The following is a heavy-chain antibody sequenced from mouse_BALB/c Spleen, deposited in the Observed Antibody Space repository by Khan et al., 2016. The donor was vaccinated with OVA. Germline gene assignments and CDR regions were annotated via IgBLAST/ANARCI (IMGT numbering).Heavy chain of an antibody. Sequence: EVQRVESGGDLVKPGGSLKLSCAASGFTFSAYGMSLVRQTPDRRLEWVATIISDGTYTYYPDRVIGRFTLSRDNAKQTLYLQMSSLKSGDTAMYFCASHLTGSFAYWGQGTLVTVSA. CDR3: ASHLTGSFAY. V-gene: IGHV5-6*01. J-gene: IGHJ3*01. CDR2: IISDGTYT. CDR1: GFTFSAYG. D-gene: IGHD4-1*01.